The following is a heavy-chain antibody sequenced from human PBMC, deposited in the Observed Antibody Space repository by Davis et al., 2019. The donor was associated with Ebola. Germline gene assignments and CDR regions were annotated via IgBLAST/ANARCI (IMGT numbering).Heavy chain of an antibody. CDR3: TTCWVDSTRGSATFDY. Sequence: PGGSLRLSCAASGITFSNAWMSWVRQAPGEGLEWVGRIRSNADGGTTDYATPVKGRFTISRDDSKNTLYLQMSSLTTEGTAVYYCTTCWVDSTRGSATFDYWGQGTQVTVSS. CDR2: IRSNADGGTT. V-gene: IGHV3-15*01. CDR1: GITFSNAW. D-gene: IGHD2/OR15-2a*01. J-gene: IGHJ4*02.